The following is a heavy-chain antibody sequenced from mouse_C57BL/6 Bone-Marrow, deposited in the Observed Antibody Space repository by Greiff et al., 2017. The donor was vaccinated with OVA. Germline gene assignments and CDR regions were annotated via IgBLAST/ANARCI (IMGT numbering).Heavy chain of an antibody. V-gene: IGHV5-15*01. CDR3: ATHYYGSSYYAMDY. D-gene: IGHD1-1*01. Sequence: EVNVVESGGGLVQPGGSLKLSCAASGFTFSDYGMAWVRQAPRKGPEWVAFISNLAYSIYYADTVTGRFTISRENAKNTLYLEMSSLRSEDTAMYYCATHYYGSSYYAMDYWGQGTSVTVSS. J-gene: IGHJ4*01. CDR1: GFTFSDYG. CDR2: ISNLAYSI.